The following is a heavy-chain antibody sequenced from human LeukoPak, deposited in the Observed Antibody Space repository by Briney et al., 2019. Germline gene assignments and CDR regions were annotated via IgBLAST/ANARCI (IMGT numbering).Heavy chain of an antibody. CDR3: ARDHSFFSGLDY. V-gene: IGHV4-61*01. CDR1: GGSVSSGSYY. D-gene: IGHD3-3*01. Sequence: SETLSLTCTVSGGSVSSGSYYWSWIRQPPGKGLEWIGYIYYSGSTNYNPSLKSRVTISVDSSKNQFSLKLSSVTAADTAVYYCARDHSFFSGLDYWGQGTLVTVSS. J-gene: IGHJ4*02. CDR2: IYYSGST.